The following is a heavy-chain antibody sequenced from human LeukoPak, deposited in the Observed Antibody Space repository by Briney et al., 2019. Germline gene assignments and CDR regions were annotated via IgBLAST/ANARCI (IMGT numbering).Heavy chain of an antibody. Sequence: GASVKVSCKASGYTFTSYGISWVRQAPGQGLEWMGWISAYNGNTNYAQKLQGRVTMTTDTSTSTAYMELRSLRSDDTAVYYCARAGFDDILTGEFDYWGQGTLVTVSS. CDR1: GYTFTSYG. D-gene: IGHD3-9*01. J-gene: IGHJ4*02. V-gene: IGHV1-18*01. CDR3: ARAGFDDILTGEFDY. CDR2: ISAYNGNT.